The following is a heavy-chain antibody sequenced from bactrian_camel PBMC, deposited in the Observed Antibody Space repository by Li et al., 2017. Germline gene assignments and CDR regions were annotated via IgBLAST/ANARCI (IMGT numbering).Heavy chain of an antibody. J-gene: IGHJ5*01. CDR2: IATRGGPT. Sequence: HVQLVESGGGSVQAGGSLRLSCAASDSSSSCMAWFRQAPGKEREGVASIATRGGPTYYADSVKGRLTISQDNAKNTVTLQMNSLKPEDTANYYCATEGHPCGTRPSLITGAR. CDR3: ATEGHPCGTRPSLIT. V-gene: IGHV3-3*01. D-gene: IGHD2*01. CDR1: DSSSSC.